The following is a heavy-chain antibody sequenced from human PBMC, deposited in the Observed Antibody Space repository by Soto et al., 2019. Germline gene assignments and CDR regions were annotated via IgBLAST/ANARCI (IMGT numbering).Heavy chain of an antibody. V-gene: IGHV3-30*18. J-gene: IGHJ3*02. CDR1: GFTFSSYG. Sequence: GGSLRLSCAASGFTFSSYGMHWVRQAPGKGLEWVAVISYDGSNKYYADSVKGRFTISRDNSKNTLYLQMNSLRAEDTAVYYCAKSSDARYCSGGSCYDVLGPRSDAFDIWGQGTMVTVSS. D-gene: IGHD2-15*01. CDR3: AKSSDARYCSGGSCYDVLGPRSDAFDI. CDR2: ISYDGSNK.